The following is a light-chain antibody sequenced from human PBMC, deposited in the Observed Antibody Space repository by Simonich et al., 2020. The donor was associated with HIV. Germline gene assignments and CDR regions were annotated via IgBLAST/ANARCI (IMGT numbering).Light chain of an antibody. CDR2: KVS. V-gene: IGKV2-30*02. CDR3: MQGTLPFT. Sequence: DVVMTQSPLSLPVTLGQPASISCRSSQSLVHSDGNTYLNWFQQRPGQSPRRLFYKVSNRDSGVPDRFSGSGSGTDFTLKISRVEAEDVGVYYCMQGTLPFTFGPGTKVDIK. J-gene: IGKJ3*01. CDR1: QSLVHSDGNTY.